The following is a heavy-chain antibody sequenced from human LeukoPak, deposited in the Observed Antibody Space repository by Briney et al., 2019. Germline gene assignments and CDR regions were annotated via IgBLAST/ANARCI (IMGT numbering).Heavy chain of an antibody. J-gene: IGHJ5*02. V-gene: IGHV4-39*01. CDR2: IYYRGNT. CDR3: ARQSTIAAAKIDP. Sequence: PSETLSLTCTVSGGSISDSNHYWGWIRQPPGRGLEWIGNIYYRGNTFYSPSLKSRVTVSVDTSKNQFSLKLNSVTAADTAIYYCARQSTIAAAKIDPWGQGSLVTVSS. D-gene: IGHD6-25*01. CDR1: GGSISDSNHY.